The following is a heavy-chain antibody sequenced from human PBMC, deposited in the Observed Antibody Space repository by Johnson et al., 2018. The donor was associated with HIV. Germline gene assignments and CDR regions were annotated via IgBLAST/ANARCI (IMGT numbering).Heavy chain of an antibody. V-gene: IGHV3-20*04. Sequence: VQLVESGGGVVRPGGSLRLSCAASGFTFDDYGMTWVRQPTGKGLEWVSSINWNGGNTEYKRSVKGRFTISRDNAKNSLYLQLNSLRVEATALYYCARGKGAAAVLDAFDIWGQGSMVTFSS. J-gene: IGHJ3*02. CDR3: ARGKGAAAVLDAFDI. CDR2: INWNGGNT. D-gene: IGHD6-13*01. CDR1: GFTFDDYG.